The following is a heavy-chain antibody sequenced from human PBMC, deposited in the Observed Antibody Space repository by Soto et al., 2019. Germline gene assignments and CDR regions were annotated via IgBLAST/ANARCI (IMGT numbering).Heavy chain of an antibody. CDR2: IFYAGAI. J-gene: IGHJ4*01. Sequence: QVQLQESGPGLLKPSETLSLTCIVSGGSISSDYWGWIRQPPGKGLEWIGYIFYAGAINYNPSLKSPVTISIDASEKQFSLNLTSVTAADTAIYYCAKYTGYESLFYFDSWRRGLQVTVPS. D-gene: IGHD5-12*01. V-gene: IGHV4-59*01. CDR3: AKYTGYESLFYFDS. CDR1: GGSISSDY.